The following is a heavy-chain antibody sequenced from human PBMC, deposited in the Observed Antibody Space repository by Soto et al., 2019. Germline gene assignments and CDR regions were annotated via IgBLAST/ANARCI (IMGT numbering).Heavy chain of an antibody. J-gene: IGHJ4*02. V-gene: IGHV1-18*01. CDR2: ISAYNGNT. CDR1: AYTFTSYG. D-gene: IGHD1-26*01. Sequence: QVQLVQSGAEVKKPGASVKVSCKTSAYTFTSYGISWVRQAPGQGLEWMGWISAYNGNTNYAQKLQGRVTMTTDTSTSTAYMGLRSLRSDDTVGYYCARGDGRYSTGSFDFSCQGTLVTVSS. CDR3: ARGDGRYSTGSFDF.